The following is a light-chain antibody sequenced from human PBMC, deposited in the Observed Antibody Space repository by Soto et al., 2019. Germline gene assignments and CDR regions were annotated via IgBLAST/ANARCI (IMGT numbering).Light chain of an antibody. CDR3: QQYRSCT. CDR2: GTS. CDR1: QTISSNN. V-gene: IGKV3-20*01. Sequence: EIVLTQSPGTLSVSPGERATLSCRASQTISSNNLAWYQQKPGQAPSLLIYGTSSRATGIPDRFSGSGSGTDFTLTISRLEPEDSAIYYCQQYRSCTFGQGTNEAI. J-gene: IGKJ1*01.